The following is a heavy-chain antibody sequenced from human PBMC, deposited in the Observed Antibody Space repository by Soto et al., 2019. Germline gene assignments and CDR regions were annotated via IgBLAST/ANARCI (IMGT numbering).Heavy chain of an antibody. D-gene: IGHD4-17*01. Sequence: LRLSCAASGFTFSSYGMHWVRQAPGKGLEWVAVIWYDGSNKYYADSVKGRFTISRDNSKNTLYLQMNSLRAEDTAVYYCARDYGPRDAFDIWGQGTMVTVSS. CDR2: IWYDGSNK. CDR1: GFTFSSYG. J-gene: IGHJ3*02. V-gene: IGHV3-33*01. CDR3: ARDYGPRDAFDI.